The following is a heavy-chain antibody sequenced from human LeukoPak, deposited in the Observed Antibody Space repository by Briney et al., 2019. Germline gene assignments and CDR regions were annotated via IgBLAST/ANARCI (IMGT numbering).Heavy chain of an antibody. CDR3: ARDHGYYDSSGYLFDI. CDR1: GFTVSSNY. D-gene: IGHD3-22*01. V-gene: IGHV3-53*01. J-gene: IGHJ3*02. CDR2: IYSGGST. Sequence: GGSLRLSCAASGFTVSSNYMSWVRQAPGKGLEWVSVIYSGGSTYYADSVKGRFTTSRVNSKNTLYLQMNSLRAEGTAVYYCARDHGYYDSSGYLFDIWGQGTMVTVSS.